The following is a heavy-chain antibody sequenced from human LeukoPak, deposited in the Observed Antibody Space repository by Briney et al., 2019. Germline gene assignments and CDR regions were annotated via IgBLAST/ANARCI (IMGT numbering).Heavy chain of an antibody. CDR3: ASAVAAAPIDAFDI. V-gene: IGHV3-21*01. Sequence: GGSLRLSCAASGFTFSIYSMNCVRQAPGKGLEWVSSISSSSSYIYYADSVKGRFTISRDNAKNSLYLQMNSLRAEDTAVYYCASAVAAAPIDAFDIWGQGTMVTVSS. D-gene: IGHD6-13*01. CDR2: ISSSSSYI. J-gene: IGHJ3*02. CDR1: GFTFSIYS.